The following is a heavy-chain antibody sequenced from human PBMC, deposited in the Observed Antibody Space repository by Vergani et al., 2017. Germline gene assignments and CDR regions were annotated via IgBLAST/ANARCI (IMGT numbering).Heavy chain of an antibody. CDR3: FYDFWAGYDSGDV. D-gene: IGHD3/OR15-3a*01. V-gene: IGHV3-73*02. CDR1: GLTLSDSA. CDR2: IRDKAYNYAT. J-gene: IGHJ6*04. Sequence: EVHLVESGGGLVQPGESLKLSCATSGLTLSDSAIHWVRQTSGKGLEWIGRIRDKAYNYATVYAVSVKGRFTISRDDSKKTAYLQTNGLTTEDTAVYYCFYDFWAGYDSGDVWGKGTTVTVSS.